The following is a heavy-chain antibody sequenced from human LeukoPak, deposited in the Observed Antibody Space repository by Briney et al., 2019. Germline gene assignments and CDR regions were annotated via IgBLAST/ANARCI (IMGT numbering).Heavy chain of an antibody. CDR3: ARDYGSGDAFDI. CDR1: GYTFIRYG. D-gene: IGHD3-10*01. V-gene: IGHV1-18*04. Sequence: ASVKVSCKASGYTFIRYGISWVRQAPGQGLEWMGWISAYNGNTNYAQKLQGRVTMTTDTSTSTAYMELRSLRSDDTAVYYCARDYGSGDAFDIWGQGTMVTVFS. CDR2: ISAYNGNT. J-gene: IGHJ3*02.